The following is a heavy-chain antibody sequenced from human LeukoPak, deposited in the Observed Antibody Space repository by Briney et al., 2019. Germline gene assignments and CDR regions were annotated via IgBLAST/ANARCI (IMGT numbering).Heavy chain of an antibody. CDR1: GFTFSSFA. Sequence: PGGSLGLSCAASGFTFSSFAMSWVRQLPGKGREWVSAISGSGGSTYYADSVKGRFTISRDNSKNTLYLQMNSLRAEDTAVYYCAKDREAASFDYWGQGTLVTVSS. J-gene: IGHJ4*02. CDR3: AKDREAASFDY. D-gene: IGHD2-15*01. V-gene: IGHV3-23*01. CDR2: ISGSGGST.